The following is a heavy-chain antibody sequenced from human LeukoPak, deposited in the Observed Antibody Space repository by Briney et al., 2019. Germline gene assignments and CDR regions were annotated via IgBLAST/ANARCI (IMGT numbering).Heavy chain of an antibody. CDR1: GFTFSSYW. CDR3: ARDIKTAAGDY. CDR2: IKQDGSEK. Sequence: GGSLRLSCAASGFTFSSYWMSWVRQAPGKGLEWVANIKQDGSEKYYVDSVKGRFTISRDNAKNSLYLQMNSLRAGGTAVYYCARDIKTAAGDYWGQGTLVTVSS. J-gene: IGHJ4*02. D-gene: IGHD6-13*01. V-gene: IGHV3-7*01.